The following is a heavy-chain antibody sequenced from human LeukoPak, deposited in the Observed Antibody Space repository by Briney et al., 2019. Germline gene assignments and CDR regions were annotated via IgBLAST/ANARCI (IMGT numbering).Heavy chain of an antibody. CDR2: IYYSGGT. CDR1: GGSISSYY. J-gene: IGHJ6*02. D-gene: IGHD5-12*01. Sequence: SETLSLTCTVSGGSISSYYWSWIRQPPGKGLEWIGYIYYSGGTNYNPSLKSRVTISIDTPKNQFSLKLNSLTAAATAVYYCARHRNSGYHSYGLDVWGQGTTVTVSS. CDR3: ARHRNSGYHSYGLDV. V-gene: IGHV4-59*08.